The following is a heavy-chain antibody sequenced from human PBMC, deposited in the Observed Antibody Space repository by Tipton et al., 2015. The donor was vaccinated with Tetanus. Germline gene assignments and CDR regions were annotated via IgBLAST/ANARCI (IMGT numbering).Heavy chain of an antibody. CDR3: ARGTGKYSAGDY. CDR1: GFTFKSYT. J-gene: IGHJ4*02. Sequence: SLRLSCAASGFTFKSYTMNWVRQAPGNGLKWIAAISGSRLTPYYADSVKGRFTISRDNSKDILYLQMDSLRVEDTAVYYCARGTGKYSAGDYWGQGTLVTVSS. CDR2: ISGSRLTP. V-gene: IGHV3-23*01. D-gene: IGHD4-11*01.